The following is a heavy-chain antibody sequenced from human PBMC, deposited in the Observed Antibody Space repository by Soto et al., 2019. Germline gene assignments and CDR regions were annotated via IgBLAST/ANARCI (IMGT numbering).Heavy chain of an antibody. CDR2: FYTSGST. V-gene: IGHV4-4*07. CDR3: AGDQGYYYSGTDV. CDR1: GDSISSYY. Sequence: QVQLQESGPGLVKPSETLSLTCTVSGDSISSYYWSWIRQPAGKGLEWIGRFYTSGSTNYNPSLTRRVTMALDTPTNQFSHKLSYVTAADTAVYFCAGDQGYYYSGTDVWGQGTTVTVSS. J-gene: IGHJ6*02.